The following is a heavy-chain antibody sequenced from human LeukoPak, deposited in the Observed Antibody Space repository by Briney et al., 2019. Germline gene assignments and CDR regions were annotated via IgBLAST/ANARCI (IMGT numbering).Heavy chain of an antibody. Sequence: GGSLRLSCAASGFTFSSSAMSWVRQAPGKGLEWVSAISGSGGSTYYADSVKGRFTISRDNSKNTLYLQMNSLRAEGTAVYYCAKTGGNWGAYFDNYYFDYWGQGTLVTVSS. CDR3: AKTGGNWGAYFDNYYFDY. CDR2: ISGSGGST. V-gene: IGHV3-23*01. D-gene: IGHD3-16*01. J-gene: IGHJ4*02. CDR1: GFTFSSSA.